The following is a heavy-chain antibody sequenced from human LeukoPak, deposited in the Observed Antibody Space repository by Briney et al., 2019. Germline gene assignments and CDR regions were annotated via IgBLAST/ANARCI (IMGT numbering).Heavy chain of an antibody. CDR3: SRLHDNSGYYFFVGDY. J-gene: IGHJ4*02. CDR2: IRSKPYFGTT. D-gene: IGHD3-22*01. V-gene: IGHV3-49*03. CDR1: GFTFGDYA. Sequence: GGSLRLSCTASGFTFGDYAVSWFRQAPGKGLEWVGFIRSKPYFGTTEYAASVTGRFTISRDDSESIAYLQMNSLKTEDTAVYYCSRLHDNSGYYFFVGDYWGQGTLVTVSS.